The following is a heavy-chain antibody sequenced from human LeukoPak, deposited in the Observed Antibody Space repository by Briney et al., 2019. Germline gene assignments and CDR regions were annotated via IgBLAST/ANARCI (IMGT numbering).Heavy chain of an antibody. Sequence: GGSLRLSCITSGFTVSSTYMSWVRQPPGRGLEWVSVIYSGGTTYYADSVKGRFTISRDNSKNTVYLQMNSLRAEDTAVYYCAREGRIFPTFDYWGQGTLVTVSS. CDR1: GFTVSSTY. D-gene: IGHD2-15*01. CDR3: AREGRIFPTFDY. CDR2: IYSGGTT. V-gene: IGHV3-53*01. J-gene: IGHJ4*02.